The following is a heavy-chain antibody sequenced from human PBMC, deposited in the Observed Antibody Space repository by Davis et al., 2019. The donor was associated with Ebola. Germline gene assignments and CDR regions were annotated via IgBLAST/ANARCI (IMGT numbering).Heavy chain of an antibody. V-gene: IGHV3-53*01. D-gene: IGHD1-26*01. CDR2: IYSGGST. J-gene: IGHJ4*02. CDR3: AGEQILGATGFDY. CDR1: GFTVSSNY. Sequence: GESLKISCAASGFTVSSNYMSWVRQAPGKGLEWVSVIYSGGSTYYADSVKGRFTIPRDNTKNSLYLQMNSLRDEDTAVYYCAGEQILGATGFDYWGQGTLVTVSS.